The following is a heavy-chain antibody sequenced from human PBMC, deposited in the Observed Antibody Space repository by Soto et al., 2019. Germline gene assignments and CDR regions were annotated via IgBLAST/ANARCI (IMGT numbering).Heavy chain of an antibody. J-gene: IGHJ6*02. Sequence: HPGGSLRLSCAASGFTFSSYAMSWVRQAPGKGLEWVSSISGSGGTTYYADSVKGRFTISRDNSKNTLYLQMNNLRAEDTAVYYCAKDRLDTSGYENYFYYGMDVWGQGTTVTVSS. CDR3: AKDRLDTSGYENYFYYGMDV. D-gene: IGHD3-22*01. V-gene: IGHV3-23*01. CDR2: ISGSGGTT. CDR1: GFTFSSYA.